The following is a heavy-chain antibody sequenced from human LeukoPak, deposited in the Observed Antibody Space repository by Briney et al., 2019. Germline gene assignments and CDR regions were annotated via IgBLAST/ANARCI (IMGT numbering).Heavy chain of an antibody. D-gene: IGHD3-22*01. CDR1: GFTFSSYS. Sequence: GGSLRLSCAASGFTFSSYSMNWVRQAPGKGLEWVSSISSSSNYIYYADSVKGRFTISRDNAKNSLYLQMNSLRAEDTAVYYCARVSYGSSGYYWIRDFDYWGQGTLVTVSS. CDR2: ISSSSNYI. V-gene: IGHV3-21*01. CDR3: ARVSYGSSGYYWIRDFDY. J-gene: IGHJ4*02.